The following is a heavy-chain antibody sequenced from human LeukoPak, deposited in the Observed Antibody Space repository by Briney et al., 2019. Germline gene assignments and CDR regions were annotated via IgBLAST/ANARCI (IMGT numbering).Heavy chain of an antibody. V-gene: IGHV4-34*01. CDR2: INHSGST. CDR1: GGSFSGYY. D-gene: IGHD6-13*01. CDR3: ASQSTGIAAAGNWFDP. Sequence: SETLSLTCAVYGGSFSGYYWSWIRQPPGKGLEWIGEINHSGSTNYNPSLKSRVTISVDTSKNHFSLKLSSVTAADTAVYYCASQSTGIAAAGNWFDPWGQGTLVTVSS. J-gene: IGHJ5*02.